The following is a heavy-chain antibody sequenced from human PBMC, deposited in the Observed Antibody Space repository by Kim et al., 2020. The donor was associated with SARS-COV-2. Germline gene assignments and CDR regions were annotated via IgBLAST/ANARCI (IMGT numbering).Heavy chain of an antibody. CDR3: ARGRNSGSYYFDY. J-gene: IGHJ4*02. V-gene: IGHV3-23*01. D-gene: IGHD1-26*01. Sequence: YRESVEGRFTMSRDNSKNTGYLKTNSLRAEDTAVYYCARGRNSGSYYFDYWGQGTLVTVSS.